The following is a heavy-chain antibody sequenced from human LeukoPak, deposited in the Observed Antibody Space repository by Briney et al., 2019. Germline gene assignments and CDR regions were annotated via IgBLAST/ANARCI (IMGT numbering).Heavy chain of an antibody. J-gene: IGHJ5*02. Sequence: SETLSLTCTVSGGSISSSSYYWGWIRQPPGKGLEWIGSIYYSGSTYYNPSLKSRVTISVDTSKNQFSLKLSSVTAAETAVYYCATYYDYVWGSQESVNWFDPWGQGTLVTVSS. CDR2: IYYSGST. V-gene: IGHV4-39*07. CDR3: ATYYDYVWGSQESVNWFDP. D-gene: IGHD3-16*01. CDR1: GGSISSSSYY.